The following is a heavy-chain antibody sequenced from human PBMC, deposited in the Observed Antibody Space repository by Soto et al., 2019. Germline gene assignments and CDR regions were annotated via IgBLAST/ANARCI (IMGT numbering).Heavy chain of an antibody. V-gene: IGHV3-30*04. Sequence: GGSLRLSCAASGFTFSTYAMHWVRQAPGKGLEWVAVISYDGSNKHYADSVKGRFTISRDNSKNTLYLQMNSLRSDDTAVYYCARDFGYCSGGSCFGDAFDIWGQGTRVTVSS. D-gene: IGHD2-15*01. CDR1: GFTFSTYA. CDR3: ARDFGYCSGGSCFGDAFDI. CDR2: ISYDGSNK. J-gene: IGHJ3*02.